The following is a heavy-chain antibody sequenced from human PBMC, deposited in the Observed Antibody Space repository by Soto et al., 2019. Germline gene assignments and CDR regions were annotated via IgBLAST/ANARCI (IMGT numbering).Heavy chain of an antibody. J-gene: IGHJ5*02. D-gene: IGHD3-10*01. CDR1: GFIFSSYD. Sequence: EVQLVESGGGLVQPGGSLRLSCAASGFIFSSYDMNWVRQAPGKGLEWVSYISSGSGNILYADSVKGRFTISRDNAKNSLYLQMNSLRAEDTAVYYCERTYGTGSLNWFDPWGQGTLVTVSS. CDR3: ERTYGTGSLNWFDP. CDR2: ISSGSGNI. V-gene: IGHV3-48*04.